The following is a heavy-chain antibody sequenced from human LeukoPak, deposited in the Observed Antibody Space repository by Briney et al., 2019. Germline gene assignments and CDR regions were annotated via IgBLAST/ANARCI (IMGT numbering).Heavy chain of an antibody. V-gene: IGHV3-23*01. CDR3: AKFVREQLLPYY. CDR2: ISGSGGSK. CDR1: GFTFSSYA. D-gene: IGHD6-13*01. Sequence: GGSLRLSCAASGFTFSSYAMSWVRQAPGKGLEWVSAISGSGGSKYYADSVKGRFTISRDNSKNTLYLQMNSLTAEDTAVYYFAKFVREQLLPYYWGQGTLVTVSS. J-gene: IGHJ4*02.